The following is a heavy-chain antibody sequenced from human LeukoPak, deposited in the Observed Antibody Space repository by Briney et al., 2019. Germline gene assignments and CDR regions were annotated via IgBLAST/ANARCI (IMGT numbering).Heavy chain of an antibody. V-gene: IGHV3-23*01. CDR2: ISGSGGST. CDR3: ARGYDFWSGYSFDY. CDR1: GFTFSSYA. D-gene: IGHD3-3*01. J-gene: IGHJ4*02. Sequence: GGSLRLSCAASGFTFSSYAMSWVRQAPGKGLEWVSAISGSGGSTYYADSVKGRSTISRDNSKNTLYLQMNSLRAEDTAVYYCARGYDFWSGYSFDYRGQGTLVTVSS.